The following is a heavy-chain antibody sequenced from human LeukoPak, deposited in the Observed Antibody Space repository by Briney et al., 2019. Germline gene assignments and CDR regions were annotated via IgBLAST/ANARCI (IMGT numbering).Heavy chain of an antibody. CDR1: GFTFSSYAMH. CDR2: IYYSGST. CDR3: ARHVVVVPAAIDWFDP. D-gene: IGHD2-2*01. J-gene: IGHJ5*02. Sequence: GSLRLSCAASGFTFSSYAMHWVRQPPGKGLEWIGSIYYSGSTYYNPSLKSRVTISVDTSKNQFSLKLSSVTAADTAVYYCARHVVVVPAAIDWFDPWGQGTLVTVSS. V-gene: IGHV4-39*01.